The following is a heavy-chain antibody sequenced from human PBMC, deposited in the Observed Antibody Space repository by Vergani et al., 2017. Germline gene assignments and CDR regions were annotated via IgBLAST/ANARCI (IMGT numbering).Heavy chain of an antibody. Sequence: EVQLVQSGAEVKKPGATMKISCKVSGYTFTDHYMHWVKQAPGKGLEWMGLVDPEDGETIYAEKFKGRVTIAADTSTDTAHLELSSLRSEDTAVYYCATPQPVTTGVMQVWGQGTTVIVSS. CDR3: ATPQPVTTGVMQV. CDR2: VDPEDGET. CDR1: GYTFTDHY. V-gene: IGHV1-69-2*01. J-gene: IGHJ6*02. D-gene: IGHD4-17*01.